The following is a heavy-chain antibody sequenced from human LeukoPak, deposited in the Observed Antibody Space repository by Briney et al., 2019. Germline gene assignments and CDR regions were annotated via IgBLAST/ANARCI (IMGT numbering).Heavy chain of an antibody. V-gene: IGHV4-34*01. J-gene: IGHJ6*03. CDR2: INHSGST. Sequence: SETLSLTCAVCGGSFSGYYWSWIRQPPGKGLEWIGEINHSGSTNYNPSLKSRVTISVDTSKNQFSLKLSSVTAADTAVYYCARETRAIPYYYYYMDVWGKGTTVTVSS. CDR3: ARETRAIPYYYYYMDV. CDR1: GGSFSGYY. D-gene: IGHD2-2*02.